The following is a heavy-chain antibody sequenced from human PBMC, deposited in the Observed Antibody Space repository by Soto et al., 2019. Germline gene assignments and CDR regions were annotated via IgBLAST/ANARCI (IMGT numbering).Heavy chain of an antibody. J-gene: IGHJ1*01. D-gene: IGHD4-17*01. CDR2: IYYSRST. V-gene: IGHV4-31*03. CDR3: ARASRLRLQR. CDR1: GGSISSGGYY. Sequence: PSETLSLTCTVSGGSISSGGYYWSWIRQHPGKGLEWIGYIYYSRSTYYNPSLKSRVTISIDTSKNQFSLKLSSVTAADTGVYYCARASRLRLQRWGQGILVTVSS.